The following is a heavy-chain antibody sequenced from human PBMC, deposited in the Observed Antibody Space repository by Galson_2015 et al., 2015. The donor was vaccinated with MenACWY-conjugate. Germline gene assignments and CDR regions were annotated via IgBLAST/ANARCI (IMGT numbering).Heavy chain of an antibody. Sequence: SLRLSCAASGFSFSAYWMSWVRQAPGKGLEWVANIKTDGGEEYYVDSVKGRFTISRDNAENSLYLQMDSLRVEDTAGYYCARTAGSVPPWGQGPLVTVSS. CDR3: ARTAGSVPP. CDR2: IKTDGGEE. CDR1: GFSFSAYW. V-gene: IGHV3-7*01. J-gene: IGHJ5*02. D-gene: IGHD6-13*01.